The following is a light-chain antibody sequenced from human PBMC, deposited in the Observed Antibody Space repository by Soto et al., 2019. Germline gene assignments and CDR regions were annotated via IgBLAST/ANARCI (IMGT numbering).Light chain of an antibody. CDR3: QSYDSSLRGSV. J-gene: IGLJ3*02. CDR1: SSNIGAYYD. Sequence: QSVLRQSPSVSGAPGQRVTISCTGTSSNIGAYYDVHWYQQLPGTAPQLLIYDNFNRPSGVPDRFSGSKSGTSASLAITGLQAEDEADYYCQSYDSSLRGSVFGGGTQLTVL. CDR2: DNF. V-gene: IGLV1-40*01.